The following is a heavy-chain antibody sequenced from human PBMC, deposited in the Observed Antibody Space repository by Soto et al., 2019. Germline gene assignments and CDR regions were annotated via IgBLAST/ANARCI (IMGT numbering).Heavy chain of an antibody. CDR3: VRSGTARLLRHSWFDT. V-gene: IGHV3-21*01. CDR2: ITTSSDYI. Sequence: EVQLVESGGGLVKPGGSLSLSCAASGVTFNTYDMNWVRQAPGKGLEWVSSITTSSDYIYYADSLKGRITISRNNAKNSVFLQMNSLRAEDTAVYYCVRSGTARLLRHSWFDTWGQGTLVTVSS. CDR1: GVTFNTYD. J-gene: IGHJ5*02. D-gene: IGHD2-21*01.